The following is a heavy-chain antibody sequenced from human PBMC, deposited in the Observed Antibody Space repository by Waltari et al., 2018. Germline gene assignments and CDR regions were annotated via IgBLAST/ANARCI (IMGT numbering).Heavy chain of an antibody. Sequence: VQLVQSETEVKKPGASVMVSCKTSGSPFKSYAFSWVRQAPGQGLEWMGWVSGYNGDTFYAQNFQDRLTMTTETSTTTTYMELRNLRSDDTAIYYCARVSTNNGPGDLDYWGQGTLVTVSA. CDR3: ARVSTNNGPGDLDY. D-gene: IGHD2-8*01. CDR1: GSPFKSYA. V-gene: IGHV1-18*01. CDR2: VSGYNGDT. J-gene: IGHJ4*02.